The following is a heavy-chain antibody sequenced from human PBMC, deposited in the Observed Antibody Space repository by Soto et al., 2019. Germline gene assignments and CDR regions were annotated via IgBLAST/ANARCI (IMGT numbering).Heavy chain of an antibody. CDR2: IYPGDSDT. D-gene: IGHD4-4*01. Sequence: GESLKISCKGSGYSFTSYWIGWVRQMPGKGLEWMGIIYPGDSDTRYSPSFQGQVTISADKSISTAYLQWSSLKASDTAMYYCAREGGYDYSNLLKASGYITRGNWFDPWGQGTLVTVSS. V-gene: IGHV5-51*01. CDR1: GYSFTSYW. CDR3: AREGGYDYSNLLKASGYITRGNWFDP. J-gene: IGHJ5*02.